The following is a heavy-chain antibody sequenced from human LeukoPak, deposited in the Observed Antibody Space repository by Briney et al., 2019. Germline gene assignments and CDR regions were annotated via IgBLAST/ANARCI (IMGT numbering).Heavy chain of an antibody. CDR2: ISANNGNT. CDR3: ARDRGSRYYYDSSGYYDY. CDR1: GYTFTSYG. Sequence: ASVTVSCKASGYTFTSYGISWVRQAPGQGLEWMGWISANNGNTNYAQKLQGRVTMTTDTSTSTAYMELRSLRSDDTAVYYCARDRGSRYYYDSSGYYDYWGQGTLVTVSS. J-gene: IGHJ4*02. D-gene: IGHD3-22*01. V-gene: IGHV1-18*01.